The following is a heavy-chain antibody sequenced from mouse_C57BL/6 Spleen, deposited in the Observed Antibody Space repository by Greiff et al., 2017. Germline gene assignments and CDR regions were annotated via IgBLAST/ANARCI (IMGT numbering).Heavy chain of an antibody. CDR3: ARRGEKDWSRFAY. J-gene: IGHJ3*01. Sequence: QVQLQQSGAELARPGASVKLSCKASGYTFTSYGISWVKQRTGQGLEWIGEIYPGSGNTYYNEKFKGKATLTADKSSSTAYMELRSLASADAAVYFSARRGEKDWSRFAYWGQGTLVTVSA. CDR2: IYPGSGNT. CDR1: GYTFTSYG. V-gene: IGHV1-81*01.